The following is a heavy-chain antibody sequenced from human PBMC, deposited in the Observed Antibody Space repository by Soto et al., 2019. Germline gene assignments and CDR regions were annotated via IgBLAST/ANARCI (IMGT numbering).Heavy chain of an antibody. CDR1: GFTFSAYG. Sequence: QVQLVESGGGVVQPGRSLRLSCAASGFTFSAYGMHWGRQAPGKGLEWVALITCTGGEKYYADSFKGRFTISRDNSNDTLHLHMDSLRAEDTAMYYCARDTDDSSAYKPDYWGQGTLVTVSS. CDR2: ITCTGGEK. V-gene: IGHV3-30*19. J-gene: IGHJ4*02. CDR3: ARDTDDSSAYKPDY. D-gene: IGHD3-22*01.